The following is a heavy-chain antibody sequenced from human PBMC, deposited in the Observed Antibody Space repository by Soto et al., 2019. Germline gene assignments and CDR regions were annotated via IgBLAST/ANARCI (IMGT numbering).Heavy chain of an antibody. CDR1: GGSISSSSYY. J-gene: IGHJ5*02. V-gene: IGHV4-39*07. D-gene: IGHD1-20*01. Sequence: SETLSLTCTVSGGSISSSSYYWGWIRQPPGKGLEWIGSIYYSGSTYHNPSLKSRVTISVDTSKNQFSLKLSSVTAADTAVYYCARVEDNWNHEGNWFDPWGQGTLVTVS. CDR3: ARVEDNWNHEGNWFDP. CDR2: IYYSGST.